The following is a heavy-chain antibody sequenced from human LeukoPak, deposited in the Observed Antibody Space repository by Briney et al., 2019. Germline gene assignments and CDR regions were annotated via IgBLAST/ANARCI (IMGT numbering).Heavy chain of an antibody. Sequence: GGSLRLSCAASGFTFSSYWMHWVRQAPGKGLVWVSRISSDGSSSVYADSVKGRYTIYRGNAKNTLYLQMNSLTTEDTAVYYCTRGGPHRGDYWGQGTLVTVSS. V-gene: IGHV3-74*01. D-gene: IGHD1-14*01. CDR2: ISSDGSSS. CDR1: GFTFSSYW. J-gene: IGHJ4*02. CDR3: TRGGPHRGDY.